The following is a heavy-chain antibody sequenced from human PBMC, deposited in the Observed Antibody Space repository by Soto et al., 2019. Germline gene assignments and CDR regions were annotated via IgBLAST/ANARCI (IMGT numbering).Heavy chain of an antibody. V-gene: IGHV2-5*02. Sequence: QITLKESGPTLVKPTQTLTLTCTFSGFSLSTSGVGVGWIRQPPGKALEWLALIYWDDDKRYSPSLKSRLTITKDTSKNQVVLTMTNMDPVDTATYYCAHTRPINSYGSGSSVDYWGQGTLVTVSS. CDR3: AHTRPINSYGSGSSVDY. D-gene: IGHD3-10*01. J-gene: IGHJ4*02. CDR1: GFSLSTSGVG. CDR2: IYWDDDK.